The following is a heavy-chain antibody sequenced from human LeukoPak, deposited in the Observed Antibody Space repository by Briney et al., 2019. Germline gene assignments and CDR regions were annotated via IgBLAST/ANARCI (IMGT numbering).Heavy chain of an antibody. CDR2: IYYSGST. V-gene: IGHV4-39*01. D-gene: IGHD2-21*02. CDR3: AGLTAFGYGAFDS. Sequence: SETLSLTCTVSGGSISSTSHYWGWIRQPPGKGPEWIGNIYYSGSTFYTTSLKSRVTISVDTSRNQFSLRLSSLTASDTAVYYCAGLTAFGYGAFDSWGQGTLVTVSS. J-gene: IGHJ4*02. CDR1: GGSISSTSHY.